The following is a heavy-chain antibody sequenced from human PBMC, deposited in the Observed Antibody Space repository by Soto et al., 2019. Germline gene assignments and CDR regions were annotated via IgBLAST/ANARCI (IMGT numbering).Heavy chain of an antibody. V-gene: IGHV3-48*02. D-gene: IGHD3-9*01. J-gene: IGHJ3*02. Sequence: EVQLVESGGGLVQPGGSLRLSCAASGFTFSSYSMNWVRQAPGKGLEWVSYISSSSSTIYYADSVKGGFTISRDNAKNSLYLQMYSLRDEDTAVYYCARDDDILTLNAFDIWGQGTMVTVSS. CDR1: GFTFSSYS. CDR3: ARDDDILTLNAFDI. CDR2: ISSSSSTI.